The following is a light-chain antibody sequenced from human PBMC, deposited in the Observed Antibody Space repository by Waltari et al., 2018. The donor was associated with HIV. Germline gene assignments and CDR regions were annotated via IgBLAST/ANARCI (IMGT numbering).Light chain of an antibody. J-gene: IGKJ1*01. CDR2: WAS. Sequence: EIVMTQSPDSLAVSLGGRAIINCTSCQSLLNRSNNKNYVALYQQKSGQPPKLSMYWASTRESGVSDRLTGGGSGTRFTLTINRLQASDVAVYCGQQYYSNGRTFGRGTKVEVK. CDR1: QSLLNRSNNKNY. CDR3: QQYYSNGRT. V-gene: IGKV4-1*01.